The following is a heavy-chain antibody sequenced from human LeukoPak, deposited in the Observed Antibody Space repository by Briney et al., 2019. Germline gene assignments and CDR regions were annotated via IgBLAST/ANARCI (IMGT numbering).Heavy chain of an antibody. D-gene: IGHD6-19*01. J-gene: IGHJ4*02. CDR3: ARDGWYYFDY. Sequence: SETLSLTCSVSGYSISSGYFWGWIRQPPGKGLEWIGSMYYSGSTYYNPSLKSRVTISVDKSKNQFSLRLSSVTAADTAVYYCARDGWYYFDYWGQGTLVTVSS. CDR2: MYYSGST. CDR1: GYSISSGYF. V-gene: IGHV4-38-2*02.